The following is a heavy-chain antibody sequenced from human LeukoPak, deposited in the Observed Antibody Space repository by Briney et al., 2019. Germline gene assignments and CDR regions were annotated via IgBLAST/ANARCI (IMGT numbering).Heavy chain of an antibody. D-gene: IGHD3-22*01. CDR3: ARDLILRSSGYPYNWFDP. V-gene: IGHV1-2*02. J-gene: IGHJ5*02. CDR2: INPNSGGT. Sequence: ASVKVSCKASGYTFTGYYMRWVRQAPGQGLEWMGWINPNSGGTNYAQKFQGRVTMTRDTSISTAYMELSRLRSDDTAVYYCARDLILRSSGYPYNWFDPWGQGTLVTVSS. CDR1: GYTFTGYY.